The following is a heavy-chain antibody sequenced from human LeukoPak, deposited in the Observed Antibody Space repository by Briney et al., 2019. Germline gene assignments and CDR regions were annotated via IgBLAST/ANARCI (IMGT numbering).Heavy chain of an antibody. J-gene: IGHJ4*02. CDR1: GFTFSSHY. CDR3: ARDLRSYCSGGSCSLDY. Sequence: PGGSLRLSCAASGFTFSSHYMNWVRQAPGKGLEWVSSINSSSSYIYYADSVKGRFTISRDNAKNSLYLQMNSLRAEDTAVYYCARDLRSYCSGGSCSLDYWGQGTLVTVSS. D-gene: IGHD2-15*01. V-gene: IGHV3-21*01. CDR2: INSSSSYI.